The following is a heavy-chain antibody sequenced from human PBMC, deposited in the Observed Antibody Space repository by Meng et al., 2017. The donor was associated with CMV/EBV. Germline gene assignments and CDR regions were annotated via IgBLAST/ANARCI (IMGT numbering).Heavy chain of an antibody. V-gene: IGHV1-69*12. CDR1: GGPFSSYA. CDR3: ARMPRDGYNYIDY. CDR2: IIPIFGTA. D-gene: IGHD5-24*01. J-gene: IGHJ4*02. Sequence: QVQLVQSGAEVKTPGSSGKVSCKASGGPFSSYAISWVRQAPGQGLDWMGGIIPIFGTANYAQKFQGRVTITADESTSTAYMELSSLRSEDTAVYYCARMPRDGYNYIDYWGQGTLVTVSS.